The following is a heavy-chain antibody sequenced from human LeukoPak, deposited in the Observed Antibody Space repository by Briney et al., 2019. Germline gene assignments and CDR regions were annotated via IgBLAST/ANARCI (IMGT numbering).Heavy chain of an antibody. CDR3: ASMVRGVMGGDY. J-gene: IGHJ4*02. D-gene: IGHD3-10*01. CDR1: GFTVSSNY. CDR2: IYSGGST. Sequence: GGSLRLSCAASGFTVSSNYMSWVRQAPGKGLEWVSVIYSGGSTYYADSVKGRFTISRDNSKNTLYLQMNSLRAEDTAVYYCASMVRGVMGGDYWGQGTLVTVSS. V-gene: IGHV3-53*01.